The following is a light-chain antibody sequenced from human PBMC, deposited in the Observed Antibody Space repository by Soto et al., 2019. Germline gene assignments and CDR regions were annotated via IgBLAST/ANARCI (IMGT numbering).Light chain of an antibody. CDR3: QQYDSTHPT. CDR1: QSVLYSSNNKNY. CDR2: WAS. V-gene: IGKV4-1*01. Sequence: DIVMTQSPDSLAVSLGERATINCKSSQSVLYSSNNKNYLAWYQQRPGQPPKLLIYWASTRESGVPDRCSGSGSGTDFILTTTSLQAEDEAVYYCQQYDSTHPTFGQGTKLEIK. J-gene: IGKJ2*01.